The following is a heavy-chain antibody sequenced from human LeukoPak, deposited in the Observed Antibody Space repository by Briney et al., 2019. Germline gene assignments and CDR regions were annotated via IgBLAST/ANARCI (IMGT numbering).Heavy chain of an antibody. CDR1: GGSISSYY. V-gene: IGHV4-59*01. CDR2: IYYSGST. CDR3: ARGVNTRTLLGY. D-gene: IGHD3-16*01. J-gene: IGHJ4*02. Sequence: KPSETLSLTCAVYGGSISSYYWSWIRQPPGKGLEWIGYIYYSGSTNYNPSLKSRVTISVDTSKNQFSLKLSSVTAADTAVYYCARGVNTRTLLGYWGQGTLVTVSS.